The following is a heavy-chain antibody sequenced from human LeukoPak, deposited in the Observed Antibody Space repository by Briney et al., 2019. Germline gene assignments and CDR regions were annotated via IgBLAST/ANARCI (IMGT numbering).Heavy chain of an antibody. D-gene: IGHD2-15*01. CDR1: GGSFSGYY. CDR2: INHSGST. Sequence: SETLSLTCAVYGGSFSGYYWSWIRQPPGKGLEWIGEINHSGSTNYNPSLKSRVTISVDTSKNQFFLKLSSVTAADTAVYYCAERPYYCSGGSCYPNWFDPWGQGTLVTVSS. CDR3: AERPYYCSGGSCYPNWFDP. J-gene: IGHJ5*02. V-gene: IGHV4-34*01.